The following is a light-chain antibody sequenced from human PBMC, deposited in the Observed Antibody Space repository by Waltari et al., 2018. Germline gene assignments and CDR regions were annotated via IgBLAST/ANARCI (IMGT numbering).Light chain of an antibody. CDR1: SGSYNSK. CDR3: GADRGGGSNFVPV. V-gene: IGLV9-49*02. CDR2: VGTGGIVG. J-gene: IGLJ3*02. Sequence: QPVLTQPPSASASLGASVPLTCPLSSGSYNSKVDSYPQGPGTGPRFVMRVGTGGIVGSKGDGIPDRFSVLGSGLNRYLTIKNIQEEDEGEYYCGADRGGGSNFVPVFGGGTKLTVL.